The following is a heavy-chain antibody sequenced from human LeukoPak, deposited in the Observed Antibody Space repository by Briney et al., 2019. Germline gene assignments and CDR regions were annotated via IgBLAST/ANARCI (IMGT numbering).Heavy chain of an antibody. D-gene: IGHD3-10*01. J-gene: IGHJ3*02. Sequence: SVKVSCKASGYTFTGYYMHWVRQAPGQGLEWMGGIIPMFGTANYAQKFQGRVTITADKSTSTAYMDLSSLRSEDTAVYYCARDLAGTDAFDIWGQGTMVTVSS. V-gene: IGHV1-69*06. CDR2: IIPMFGTA. CDR1: GYTFTGYY. CDR3: ARDLAGTDAFDI.